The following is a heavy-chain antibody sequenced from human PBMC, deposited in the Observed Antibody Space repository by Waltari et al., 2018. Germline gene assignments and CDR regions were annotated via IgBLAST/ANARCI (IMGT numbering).Heavy chain of an antibody. CDR1: GGSISSYY. V-gene: IGHV4-59*01. CDR2: IYYSGST. D-gene: IGHD3-3*01. CDR3: ARVSGRRDAFDI. Sequence: QVQLQESGPGLVKPSEPLSLTCTVSGGSISSYYWSWLRQPPGKGLEWIGYIYYSGSTNYNPSLKSRVTISVDTSKNQFSLKLSSVTAADTAVYYCARVSGRRDAFDIWGQGTMVTVSS. J-gene: IGHJ3*02.